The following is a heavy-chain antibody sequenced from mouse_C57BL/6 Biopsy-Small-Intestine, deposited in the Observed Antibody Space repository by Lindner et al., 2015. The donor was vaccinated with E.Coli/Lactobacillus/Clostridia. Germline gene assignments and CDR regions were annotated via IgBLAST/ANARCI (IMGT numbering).Heavy chain of an antibody. CDR1: GYTFTSYW. J-gene: IGHJ1*03. D-gene: IGHD1-2*01. V-gene: IGHV1-5*01. CDR3: TRRGLLRHPYWYFDV. Sequence: VQLQESGTVLARPGASVKMSRKTSGYTFTSYWMHWVKQRPGQGLEWIGAIYPGNSDTSYNQKFKGKAKLTAVTSASTAYMELTSLTNEDSAVYYCTRRGLLRHPYWYFDVWGTGTTVTVSS. CDR2: IYPGNSDT.